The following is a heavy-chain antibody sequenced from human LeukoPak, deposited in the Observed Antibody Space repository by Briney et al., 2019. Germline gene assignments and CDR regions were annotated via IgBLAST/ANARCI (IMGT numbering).Heavy chain of an antibody. CDR3: ARYIVSYPHDAFDI. CDR2: IYYSGST. D-gene: IGHD1-26*01. Sequence: PSETLSLTCTVSGGSISSYYWTWIRQPPGKGLEWIGYIYYSGSTSYNPSLKSRVTISVDTSKKQFSLKLSSVTAADTAFYYCARYIVSYPHDAFDIWGQGTMVTVSS. J-gene: IGHJ3*02. V-gene: IGHV4-59*01. CDR1: GGSISSYY.